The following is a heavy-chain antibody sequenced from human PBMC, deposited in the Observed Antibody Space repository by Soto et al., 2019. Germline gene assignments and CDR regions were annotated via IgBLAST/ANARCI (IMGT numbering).Heavy chain of an antibody. J-gene: IGHJ6*03. D-gene: IGHD3-3*01. Sequence: SETLSLTCTVSGGSISSYYWSWIRQPPGKGLEWIGYIYYSGSTNYNPSLKSRVTISVDTSKNQFSLKLSSVTAADTAVYYCARLTSWRSRITILESYYYYMDVWGKGTTVTVSS. V-gene: IGHV4-59*08. CDR1: GGSISSYY. CDR3: ARLTSWRSRITILESYYYYMDV. CDR2: IYYSGST.